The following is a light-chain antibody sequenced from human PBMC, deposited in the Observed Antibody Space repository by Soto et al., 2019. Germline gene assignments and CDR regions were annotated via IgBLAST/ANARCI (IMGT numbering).Light chain of an antibody. CDR1: QSVSSSY. J-gene: IGKJ1*01. CDR2: GES. Sequence: EIVLTQSPGTLSLSPGERATLSCRASQSVSSSYLAWYQQKPGQAPRILIYGESSRATGIPDRFSGGGSGTDFNLTISRLEPEDFAVYYCQKYGSSQWTFGQGTKVDIK. CDR3: QKYGSSQWT. V-gene: IGKV3-20*01.